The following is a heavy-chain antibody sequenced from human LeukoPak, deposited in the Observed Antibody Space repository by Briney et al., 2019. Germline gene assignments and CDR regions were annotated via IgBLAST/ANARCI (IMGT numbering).Heavy chain of an antibody. CDR1: GDSITSRSYY. CDR3: ARDLRDGDYAYYYYGMDV. V-gene: IGHV4-39*07. J-gene: IGHJ6*02. CDR2: IYYTGST. D-gene: IGHD4-17*01. Sequence: PSETLSLTCTVSGDSITSRSYYWGWIRQPPGKGLEWIGSIYYTGSTYYNPSLKSRVAISVDTSKNQFSLNLTSVTAADTAVYYCARDLRDGDYAYYYYGMDVWGQGTTVTVSS.